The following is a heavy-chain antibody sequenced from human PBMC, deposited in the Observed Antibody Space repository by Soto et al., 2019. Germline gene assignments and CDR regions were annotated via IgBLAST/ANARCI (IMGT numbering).Heavy chain of an antibody. V-gene: IGHV3-33*01. CDR3: ARYLRTYGWFAP. CDR2: IWKDGSNE. CDR1: GFTFSTYG. D-gene: IGHD3-9*01. Sequence: QVQLVESGGGVVQPGRSLRLSCVASGFTFSTYGMHWVRQAPGKGLEWVAIIWKDGSNERYADSVKGRFTIYRDNSKNTLYLQMNSLSAEDTAVYYCARYLRTYGWFAPSCQGTPVTVSS. J-gene: IGHJ5*02.